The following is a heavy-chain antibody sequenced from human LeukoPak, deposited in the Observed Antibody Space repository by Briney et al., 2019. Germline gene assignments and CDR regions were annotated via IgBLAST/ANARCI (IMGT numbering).Heavy chain of an antibody. CDR2: INAGNGNT. J-gene: IGHJ4*02. Sequence: ASVKVSCKASGYTFTSYAMHWVRQAPGQRLEWMGWINAGNGNTKYSQEFQGRVTITRDTSASTAYMELSSLRSEDMAVYYCARGYSGYSSSWTNPLGYWGQGTLVTVSS. D-gene: IGHD6-13*01. CDR3: ARGYSGYSSSWTNPLGY. CDR1: GYTFTSYA. V-gene: IGHV1-3*03.